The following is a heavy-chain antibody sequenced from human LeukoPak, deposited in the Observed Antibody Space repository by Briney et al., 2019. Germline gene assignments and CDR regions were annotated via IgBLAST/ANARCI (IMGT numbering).Heavy chain of an antibody. CDR1: GFTFSSYA. J-gene: IGHJ6*02. V-gene: IGHV3-30-3*01. CDR3: AKGTEDIVATGISYGMDV. CDR2: MSYDGSNK. D-gene: IGHD5-12*01. Sequence: PGGSLRLSCAASGFTFSSYAMHWVRQAPGKGLEWVAVMSYDGSNKYYADSVKGRFTISRDNSKNTLYLQMNSLRAEDTAVYYCAKGTEDIVATGISYGMDVWGQGTTVTVSS.